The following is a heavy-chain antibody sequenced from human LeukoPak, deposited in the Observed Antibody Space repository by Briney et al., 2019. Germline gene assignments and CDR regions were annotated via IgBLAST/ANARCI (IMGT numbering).Heavy chain of an antibody. CDR3: ARDASPWGLDY. CDR2: ITTTSSSM. CDR1: GFTFSTYN. D-gene: IGHD1-26*01. V-gene: IGHV3-21*04. Sequence: PGGSLRPSCVGSGFTFSTYNMMWVRQAPGKGLEWVSSITTTSSSMYYSDSVRARFTISRESAKNSLYLQMNSLRAEDTALYYCARDASPWGLDYWGQGTLVTVSS. J-gene: IGHJ4*02.